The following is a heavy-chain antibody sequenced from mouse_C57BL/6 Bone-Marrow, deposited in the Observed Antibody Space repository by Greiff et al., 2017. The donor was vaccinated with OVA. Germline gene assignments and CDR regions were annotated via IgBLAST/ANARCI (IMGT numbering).Heavy chain of an antibody. V-gene: IGHV1-64*01. CDR3: ARDGLRDAMDY. J-gene: IGHJ4*01. CDR1: GYTFTSYW. CDR2: IHPNSGST. Sequence: QVQLKQPGAELVKPGASVKLSCKASGYTFTSYWMHWVKQRPGQGLEWIGMIHPNSGSTNYNEKFKSKATLTVDKSSSTAYMQLSSLTSEDSAVYYCARDGLRDAMDYWGQGTSVTVSS. D-gene: IGHD2-4*01.